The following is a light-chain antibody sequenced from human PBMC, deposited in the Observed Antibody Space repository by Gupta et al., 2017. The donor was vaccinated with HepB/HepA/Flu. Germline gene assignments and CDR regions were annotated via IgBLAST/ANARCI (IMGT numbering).Light chain of an antibody. J-gene: IGLJ2*01. CDR1: SSDVGGYNY. CDR3: ISYTSNNTLYVV. Sequence: QSALTQPASVSGSPGQSITISCTGTSSDVGGYNYVSWYQQHPDKAPKLMIYDVSNRPSGVSNRFSGSKSGNTASLTISGLQAEDEADYYCISYTSNNTLYVVFGGGTKLTVL. V-gene: IGLV2-14*03. CDR2: DVS.